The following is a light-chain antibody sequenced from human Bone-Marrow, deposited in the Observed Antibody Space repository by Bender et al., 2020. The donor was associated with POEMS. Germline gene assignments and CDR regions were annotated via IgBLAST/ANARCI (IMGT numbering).Light chain of an antibody. J-gene: IGLJ1*01. Sequence: QSALTQPASVSGSPGQSITISCTGTSSDVGGYNYVSWYQQRPGKAPKLMIYDVTNRPSGVSNRFSGSKSGYTASLTISGLQAEDEADYYCSSYTASNTYVFGTGTKVTVL. V-gene: IGLV2-14*03. CDR1: SSDVGGYNY. CDR3: SSYTASNTYV. CDR2: DVT.